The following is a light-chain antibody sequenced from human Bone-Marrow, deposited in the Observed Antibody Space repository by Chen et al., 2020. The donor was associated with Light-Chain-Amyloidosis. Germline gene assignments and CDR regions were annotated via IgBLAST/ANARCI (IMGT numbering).Light chain of an antibody. CDR3: QQYGTSPLT. V-gene: IGKV3-20*01. Sequence: EMVLTQYPGTLSLSPGEGANLSCRASQTISSNYLTWYQQKFGQAPRLLIYGSSSRATGIPDRFTGSGSGTDFTLTINRLEPEDFAMYYCQQYGTSPLTFGGGTKVEIK. J-gene: IGKJ4*01. CDR2: GSS. CDR1: QTISSNY.